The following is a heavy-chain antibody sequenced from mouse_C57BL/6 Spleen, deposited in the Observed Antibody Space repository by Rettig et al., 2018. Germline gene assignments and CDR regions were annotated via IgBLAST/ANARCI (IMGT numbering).Heavy chain of an antibody. D-gene: IGHD1-1*01. Sequence: IQLVQSGPELKKPGETVKISCKASGYTFTTYGMSWVKQAHGKGLKWMGWINTYSGVPTYDDEFKGRFAFSLETSASTAYLQINNLKNEDTATYFCARSLITTVVATSFDYWGQGTTLTVSS. CDR2: INTYSGVP. CDR3: ARSLITTVVATSFDY. J-gene: IGHJ2*01. V-gene: IGHV9-3*01. CDR1: GYTFTTYG.